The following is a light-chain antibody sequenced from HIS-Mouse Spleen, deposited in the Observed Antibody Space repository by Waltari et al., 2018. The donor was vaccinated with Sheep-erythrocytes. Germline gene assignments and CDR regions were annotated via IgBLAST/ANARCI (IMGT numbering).Light chain of an antibody. CDR2: WAS. CDR1: QSVLYSSNNKNY. V-gene: IGKV4-1*01. J-gene: IGKJ2*01. CDR3: QQYYSTPYT. Sequence: DIVMTQSPDSLAVSLGERATINCKSSQSVLYSSNNKNYLAWYQQKPGQPPKLLIYWASTRESGVPDRFSGSGSGTDFTRTISSLQAEDGAVYYGQQYYSTPYTFGQGTKLEIK.